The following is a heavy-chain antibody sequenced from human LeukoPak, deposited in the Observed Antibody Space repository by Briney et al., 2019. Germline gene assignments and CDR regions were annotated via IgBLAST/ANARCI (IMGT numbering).Heavy chain of an antibody. D-gene: IGHD2-15*01. J-gene: IGHJ2*01. V-gene: IGHV4-4*02. Sequence: SETLSLTCAVSGGSVSSSNWWTWLRQPPGKGLEWIGEIYHSGSTNYNPSLKSRVTISVDTSKNRFSLKLSSVTAADTAVYYCARGHCSGGSCYSGFWYFDLWGRGTLVTVSS. CDR1: GGSVSSSNW. CDR2: IYHSGST. CDR3: ARGHCSGGSCYSGFWYFDL.